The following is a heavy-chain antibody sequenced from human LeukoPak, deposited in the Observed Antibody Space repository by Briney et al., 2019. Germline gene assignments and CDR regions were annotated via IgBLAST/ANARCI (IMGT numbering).Heavy chain of an antibody. J-gene: IGHJ6*03. Sequence: AASVKVSCKASGYTFTGYYMHWVRQAPGQGLEWMGWINPNSGGTNYAQKFQGRVTMTRDTSISTAYMELSRLRSDVTAVYYCVTGNQLPLDYYYYMDVWGKGTTVTVSS. V-gene: IGHV1-2*02. CDR1: GYTFTGYY. CDR2: INPNSGGT. D-gene: IGHD2-2*01. CDR3: VTGNQLPLDYYYYMDV.